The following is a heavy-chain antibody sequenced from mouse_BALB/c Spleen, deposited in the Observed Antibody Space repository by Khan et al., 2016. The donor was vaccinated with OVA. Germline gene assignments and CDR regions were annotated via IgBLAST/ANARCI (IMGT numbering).Heavy chain of an antibody. CDR1: GFTFSSYG. CDR2: ISSGGNYT. D-gene: IGHD1-1*01. CDR3: ATLYFVGSRVYFDY. Sequence: EVELVESGGDLVKPGGSLKLSCAASGFTFSSYGMSWVRQTPDKRLEWVATISSGGNYTYYPDSVKGRFTISRDNAKNTLYLQMSSLKSEDTVMYFCATLYFVGSRVYFDYWGRGTTLTVSS. V-gene: IGHV5-6*01. J-gene: IGHJ2*01.